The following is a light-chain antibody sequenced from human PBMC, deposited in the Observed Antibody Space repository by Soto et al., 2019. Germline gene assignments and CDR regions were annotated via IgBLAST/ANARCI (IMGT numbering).Light chain of an antibody. CDR2: DVS. CDR1: QSISGW. J-gene: IGKJ1*01. V-gene: IGKV1-5*01. Sequence: DIQMTQSASTVSASVGDRVTITCRASQSISGWLAWYQQKPGKAPKLLIYDVSSLESGVPSRFSGSGSGTEFTLTISSLQPDDFATYYCQQYNAYPWTFGLGTKVDIK. CDR3: QQYNAYPWT.